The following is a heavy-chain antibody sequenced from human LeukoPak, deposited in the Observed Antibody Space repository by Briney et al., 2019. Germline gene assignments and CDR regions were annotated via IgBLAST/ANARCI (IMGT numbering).Heavy chain of an antibody. V-gene: IGHV3-48*04. CDR2: ISSSSSTI. Sequence: GGSLRLSCAASGFTFSSYSMNWVRQAPGKGLEWVSYISSSSSTIYYADSVKGRFTISRDNAKNSLYLQMNSLRAEDTAVYYCARGASRISWPGIDYWGQGTLVTVSS. CDR3: ARGASRISWPGIDY. D-gene: IGHD3-3*02. J-gene: IGHJ4*02. CDR1: GFTFSSYS.